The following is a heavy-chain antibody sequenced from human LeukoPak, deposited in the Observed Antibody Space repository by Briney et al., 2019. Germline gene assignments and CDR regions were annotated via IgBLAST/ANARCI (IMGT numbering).Heavy chain of an antibody. Sequence: SQTLSLTCTVSGGSISSGDYYWSCIRQPPGKGLEWIGYIYYSGSTYYNPSLKGRVTISVDTSNNQFSLKLRSVTAADTAVYYCARGSISSLVFWGQGILVTVSS. CDR3: ARGSISSLVF. CDR1: GGSISSGDYY. CDR2: IYYSGST. J-gene: IGHJ4*02. D-gene: IGHD6-6*01. V-gene: IGHV4-30-4*08.